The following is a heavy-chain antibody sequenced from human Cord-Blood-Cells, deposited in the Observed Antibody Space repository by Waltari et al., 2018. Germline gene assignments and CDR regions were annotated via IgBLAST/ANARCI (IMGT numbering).Heavy chain of an antibody. Sequence: QVQLVESGGGVVQPGRSLRLSCAASGFTFSSYGMHWVRQAPGKGLEWVAVISYDGSNKYYADSVKGRFTISRDNSKNTLYLQMNSLRAEDTAVYYCAKDLELGIGYWYFDLWGRGTLVTVSS. CDR1: GFTFSSYG. V-gene: IGHV3-30*18. D-gene: IGHD7-27*01. CDR3: AKDLELGIGYWYFDL. J-gene: IGHJ2*01. CDR2: ISYDGSNK.